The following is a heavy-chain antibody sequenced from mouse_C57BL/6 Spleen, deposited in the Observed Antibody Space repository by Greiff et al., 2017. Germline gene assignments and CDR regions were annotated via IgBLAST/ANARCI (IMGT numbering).Heavy chain of an antibody. V-gene: IGHV14-4*01. CDR1: GFNIKDDY. CDR2: IDPENGDT. J-gene: IGHJ3*01. Sequence: VQLKESGAELVRPGASVKLSCTASGFNIKDDYMHWVKQRPEQGLEWIGWIDPENGDTEYASKFQGKATITADTYSNTAYLQLSSLTSEDTAVYYCTEYYYGSSGFAYWGQGTLVTVSA. CDR3: TEYYYGSSGFAY. D-gene: IGHD1-1*01.